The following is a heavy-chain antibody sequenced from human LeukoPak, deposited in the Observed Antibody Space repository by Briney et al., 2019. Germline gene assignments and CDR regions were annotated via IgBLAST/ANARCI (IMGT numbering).Heavy chain of an antibody. Sequence: PGGSLRLSCAASGFIFSGYWMTWVHQAPGKGLEWVANLDQDGSEKYYVDSVKGRFTISRDNAKKSLYLQMNSLRAEDTAVYYCARDDYGFWTGSHYYYYYLDVWGKGTTVTVSS. D-gene: IGHD3/OR15-3a*01. CDR2: LDQDGSEK. CDR3: ARDDYGFWTGSHYYYYYLDV. V-gene: IGHV3-7*01. J-gene: IGHJ6*03. CDR1: GFIFSGYW.